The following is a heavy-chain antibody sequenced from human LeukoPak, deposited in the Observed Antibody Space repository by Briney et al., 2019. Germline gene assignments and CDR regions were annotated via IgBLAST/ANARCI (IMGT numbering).Heavy chain of an antibody. CDR2: IYSGGST. D-gene: IGHD1-26*01. CDR3: ARRLEYSGSKGVFDY. V-gene: IGHV3-66*01. J-gene: IGHJ4*02. CDR1: GFTVSSNY. Sequence: PGGSLRLSCAASGFTVSSNYMSWVRQAPGKGLEWVSIIYSGGSTSYAGSVMGRFTISRDNSKNTLYLQMNSLRAEDTAVYYCARRLEYSGSKGVFDYWGQGTLVTVSS.